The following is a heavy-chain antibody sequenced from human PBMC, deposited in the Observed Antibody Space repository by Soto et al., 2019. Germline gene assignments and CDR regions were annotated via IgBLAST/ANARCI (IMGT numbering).Heavy chain of an antibody. D-gene: IGHD4-17*01. Sequence: GGSLRLSCTASGFTFGDYAMSWFRQAPGKGLEWVGFIRSKAYGGTTEYAASVKGRFTISRDDSKSIAYLQMNSLKTEDTAVYYCTRGPLDYGGLRYYYYGMDVWGQGTTVTVSS. CDR3: TRGPLDYGGLRYYYYGMDV. V-gene: IGHV3-49*03. CDR2: IRSKAYGGTT. J-gene: IGHJ6*02. CDR1: GFTFGDYA.